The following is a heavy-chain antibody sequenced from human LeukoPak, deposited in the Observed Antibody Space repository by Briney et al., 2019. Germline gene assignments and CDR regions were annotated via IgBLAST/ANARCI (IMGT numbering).Heavy chain of an antibody. CDR1: GFTFSSYA. V-gene: IGHV3-30*04. CDR2: ISHDGSNK. D-gene: IGHD2-2*01. CDR3: ASPPSQDIVVVPAA. J-gene: IGHJ5*02. Sequence: PGGSLRLSCAAPGFTFSSYAMHWVRQAPGKGLEWVAVISHDGSNKYYADSVKGRFTISRDNSKNTLYLQMNSLRAEDTAVYYCASPPSQDIVVVPAAWGQGTLVTVSS.